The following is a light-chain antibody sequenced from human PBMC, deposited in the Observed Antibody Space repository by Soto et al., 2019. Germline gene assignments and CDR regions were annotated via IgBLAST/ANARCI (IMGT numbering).Light chain of an antibody. V-gene: IGKV3-20*01. Sequence: EIVLTQSPGTLSLSPRERATLSCRASPSVSNNYLAWYQHRPGQAPRLLIYGASTRAPGIPDRFSGSGSGTDVTLTISRLEHEDFAVYYCQQYADSPRTFGQGTQVEV. CDR2: GAS. CDR3: QQYADSPRT. J-gene: IGKJ1*01. CDR1: PSVSNNY.